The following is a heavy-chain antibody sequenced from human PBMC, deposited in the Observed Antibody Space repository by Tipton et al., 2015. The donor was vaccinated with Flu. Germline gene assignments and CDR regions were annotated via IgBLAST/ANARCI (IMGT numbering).Heavy chain of an antibody. Sequence: TLSLTCTVSVGSISSYNWNWIRQPAGKGLEWIGRIYSGGSTNYNPSLKRRATMSIDSSKNQLSLKMTSVTAADTALYFCARGRYSSGWLEYFQNWGQGTLVTVSS. CDR3: ARGRYSSGWLEYFQN. J-gene: IGHJ1*01. D-gene: IGHD6-19*01. CDR2: IYSGGST. V-gene: IGHV4-4*07. CDR1: VGSISSYN.